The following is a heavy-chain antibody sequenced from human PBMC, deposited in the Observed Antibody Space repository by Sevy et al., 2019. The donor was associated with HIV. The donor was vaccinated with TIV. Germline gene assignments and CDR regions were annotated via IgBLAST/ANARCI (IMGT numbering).Heavy chain of an antibody. Sequence: SCAASGFTFNFHGMHWVRQAPGKGLEWVAFIWHDGSNKYMADSVKGRFTISRDNSKNTLFLQMNSLTVEDTAVDYCARETDNSAGWLDPWGQGTLVTVSS. D-gene: IGHD4-4*01. J-gene: IGHJ5*02. CDR3: ARETDNSAGWLDP. CDR1: GFTFNFHG. CDR2: IWHDGSNK. V-gene: IGHV3-33*01.